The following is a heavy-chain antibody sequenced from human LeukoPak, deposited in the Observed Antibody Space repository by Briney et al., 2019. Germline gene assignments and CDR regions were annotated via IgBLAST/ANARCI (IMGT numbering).Heavy chain of an antibody. J-gene: IGHJ4*02. CDR3: AGVAPAGPFDY. Sequence: GGSLRLSCAASGFTFSSYGMHWVRQAPGKGLEWVAVISYDGSNKYYADSVKGRFTISRDNSKNTLYLQMNSLRAEDTAVYYCAGVAPAGPFDYWGQGTLVTVSS. V-gene: IGHV3-30*03. CDR1: GFTFSSYG. CDR2: ISYDGSNK. D-gene: IGHD6-13*01.